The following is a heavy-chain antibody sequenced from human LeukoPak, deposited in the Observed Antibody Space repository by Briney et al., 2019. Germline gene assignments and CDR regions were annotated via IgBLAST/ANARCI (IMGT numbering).Heavy chain of an antibody. CDR3: ARAPSILTGYYTFDP. Sequence: SETLSLTCTVSGGSISSYYWSWIRQPAGKGLEWIGRICTSGSTNYNPSLKSRVTMSVDTSKNQFSLKLSSVTAADTAVYYCARAPSILTGYYTFDPWGQGTLVTVSS. V-gene: IGHV4-4*07. J-gene: IGHJ5*02. D-gene: IGHD3-9*01. CDR1: GGSISSYY. CDR2: ICTSGST.